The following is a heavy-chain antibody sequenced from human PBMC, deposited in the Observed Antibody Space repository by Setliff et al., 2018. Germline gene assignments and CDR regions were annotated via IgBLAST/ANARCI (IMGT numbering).Heavy chain of an antibody. CDR2: INTGNGNT. CDR1: GGTFSSYA. D-gene: IGHD1-1*01. Sequence: GASVKVSCKASGGTFSSYAISWVRQAPGQRLEWMGWINTGNGNTKYSQKFQGRVTITTDTSASTAYMELSSLRSEDTAVYYCERTGTRDDYFDYWGQGTLVTVSS. V-gene: IGHV1-3*04. CDR3: ERTGTRDDYFDY. J-gene: IGHJ4*02.